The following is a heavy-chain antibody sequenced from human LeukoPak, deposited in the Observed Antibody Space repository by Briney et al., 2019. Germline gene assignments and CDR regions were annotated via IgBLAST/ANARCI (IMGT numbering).Heavy chain of an antibody. CDR3: ARGGYDYVWGSYRLIDY. CDR2: ISSSSYI. Sequence: GGSLRLSCAASGFTFSSYSMNWVRQAPGKGLEWVSSISSSSYIYYADSVKGRFTISRDNAKNSLYLQMNSLRAEDTAVYYCARGGYDYVWGSYRLIDYWGQGTLVTVSS. CDR1: GFTFSSYS. V-gene: IGHV3-21*01. D-gene: IGHD3-16*02. J-gene: IGHJ4*02.